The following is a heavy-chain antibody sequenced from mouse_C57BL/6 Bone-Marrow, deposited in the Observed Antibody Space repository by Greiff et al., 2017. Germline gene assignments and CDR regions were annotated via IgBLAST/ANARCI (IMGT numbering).Heavy chain of an antibody. CDR1: GYTFTSYG. D-gene: IGHD2-4*01. Sequence: LVESGAELARPGASVKLSCKASGYTFTSYGISWVKQRTGQGLEWIGEIYPRSGNTYYNEKFKGKATLTADKSSSTAYMELRSLTSEDSAVYFCAREDPIYYDYDEAWFAYWGQGTLVTVSA. V-gene: IGHV1-81*01. J-gene: IGHJ3*01. CDR2: IYPRSGNT. CDR3: AREDPIYYDYDEAWFAY.